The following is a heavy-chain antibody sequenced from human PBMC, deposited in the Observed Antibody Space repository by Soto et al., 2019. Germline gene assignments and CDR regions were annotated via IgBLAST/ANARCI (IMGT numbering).Heavy chain of an antibody. CDR3: ARGDTSIEYNWFDP. J-gene: IGHJ5*02. D-gene: IGHD2-2*01. Sequence: SETLSLTCTVSGGSISSGGYYWSWIRQHPGKGLEWIGYIYYSGSTYYNPSLKSRVTISVDTSKNQFSLKLSSVTAADTAVYYCARGDTSIEYNWFDPWGQGTLVTVSS. CDR1: GGSISSGGYY. CDR2: IYYSGST. V-gene: IGHV4-31*03.